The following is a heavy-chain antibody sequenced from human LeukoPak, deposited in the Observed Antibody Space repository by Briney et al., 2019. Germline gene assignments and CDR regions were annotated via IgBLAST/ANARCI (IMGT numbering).Heavy chain of an antibody. J-gene: IGHJ6*02. CDR3: ARVLIAVAGRTGYYYYGMDV. V-gene: IGHV1-2*02. D-gene: IGHD6-19*01. CDR1: GYTFNGYF. Sequence: ASVKVSCKASGYTFNGYFMHWVRQAPGQGLEWMGWINPNSGGTNYAQKFQGRVTMTRDTSISTAYMELSRLRSDDTAVYYCARVLIAVAGRTGYYYYGMDVWGQGTTVTVSS. CDR2: INPNSGGT.